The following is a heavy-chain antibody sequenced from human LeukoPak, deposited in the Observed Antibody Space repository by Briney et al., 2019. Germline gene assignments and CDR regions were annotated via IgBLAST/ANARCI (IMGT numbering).Heavy chain of an antibody. CDR3: ARDMSPDFWSGYDNNWFDP. CDR2: IYHSGST. J-gene: IGHJ5*02. D-gene: IGHD3-3*01. V-gene: IGHV4-30-2*01. Sequence: PSETLSLTCTVSGGSISSGGYYWSWIRQPPGKGLEWIGYIYHSGSTYYNPSLKSRVTISVDRSKNQFSLKLSSVTAADTAVYYCARDMSPDFWSGYDNNWFDPWGQGTLVTVSS. CDR1: GGSISSGGYY.